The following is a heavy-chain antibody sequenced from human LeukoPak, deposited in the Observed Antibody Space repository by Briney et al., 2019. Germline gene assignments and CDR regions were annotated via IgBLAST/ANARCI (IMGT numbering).Heavy chain of an antibody. CDR1: GYTFTSYD. J-gene: IGHJ4*02. CDR2: ISAYNGNT. D-gene: IGHD5-12*01. V-gene: IGHV1-18*04. Sequence: ASVKVSCKASGYTFTSYDVSWVRQAPGQGLEWMGWISAYNGNTNYAQKLQGRVTITTDTSTSTAYMELRSLRSDDTAVYYCARGRGYSGYSYYFDYWGQGTLVTVSS. CDR3: ARGRGYSGYSYYFDY.